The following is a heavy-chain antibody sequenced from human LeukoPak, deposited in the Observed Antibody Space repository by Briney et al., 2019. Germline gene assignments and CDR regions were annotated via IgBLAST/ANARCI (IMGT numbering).Heavy chain of an antibody. V-gene: IGHV1-69*04. CDR2: IIPIFGIA. D-gene: IGHD3-3*01. Sequence: SVKVSCKASGGTFSSYAISWVRQAPGQGLEWMGRIIPIFGIANYAQKFQGRVTITADKSTSTAYVELSSLRSEDTAVYYCAGPLEFGIFGVVTTPPDVWGQGTTVTVSS. CDR3: AGPLEFGIFGVVTTPPDV. J-gene: IGHJ6*02. CDR1: GGTFSSYA.